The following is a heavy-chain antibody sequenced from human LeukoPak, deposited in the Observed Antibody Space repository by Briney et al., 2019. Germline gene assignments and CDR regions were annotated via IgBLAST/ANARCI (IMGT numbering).Heavy chain of an antibody. CDR2: ISNSGDTR. Sequence: GGSLRLSCAASGFTFSDYYMSWIRQAPGKGLEWLAYISNSGDTRKYADSVTGRFTISRDNAKNSVFLQMNSLRAEDSGVYYCARKRYYYDSSGYSTPLNYYFDYWGQGTLVTVSS. D-gene: IGHD3-22*01. V-gene: IGHV3-11*01. CDR1: GFTFSDYY. J-gene: IGHJ4*02. CDR3: ARKRYYYDSSGYSTPLNYYFDY.